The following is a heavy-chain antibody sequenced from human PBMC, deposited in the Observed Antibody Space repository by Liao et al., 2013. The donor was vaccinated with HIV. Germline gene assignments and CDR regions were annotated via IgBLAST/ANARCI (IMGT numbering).Heavy chain of an antibody. CDR1: GGSLNSGSYY. CDR2: VSTTGIS. D-gene: IGHD6-6*01. CDR3: SRDWGPWSSSSPTEGDY. V-gene: IGHV4-61*02. J-gene: IGHJ4*02. Sequence: QVQLQESGPGLVKPSQTLSLTCIVSGGSLNSGSYYWTWIRQPVGKGLDFIGRVSTTGISDYSPSLKGRVTMSIDRSRNHFSLRLTSVTAADTAVYYCSRDWGPWSSSSPTEGDYWGQGILVTVSS.